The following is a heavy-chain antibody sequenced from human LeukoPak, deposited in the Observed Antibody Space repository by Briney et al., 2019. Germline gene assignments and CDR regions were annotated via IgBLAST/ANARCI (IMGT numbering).Heavy chain of an antibody. D-gene: IGHD6-19*01. V-gene: IGHV3-74*01. CDR2: INSDGSST. J-gene: IGHJ1*01. Sequence: GGSLRLSCAASGFTFSSYAMSWVRQAPGKGLVWVSRINSDGSSTSYADSVKGRFTISRDNAKNSLYLQMNSLRAEDTAVYYCATGYSSGWYFYFQHWGQGSLVSVSS. CDR3: ATGYSSGWYFYFQH. CDR1: GFTFSSYA.